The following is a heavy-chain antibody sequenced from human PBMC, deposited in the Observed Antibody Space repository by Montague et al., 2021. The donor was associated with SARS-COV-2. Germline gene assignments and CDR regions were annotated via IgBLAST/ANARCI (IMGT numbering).Heavy chain of an antibody. Sequence: SETLSLTSSVASASINNSPYYCGWIREPPGRGPERSGSILYSGFTYYKPSLMSRVTISVDTSKNQSSLRMTSVTAADTAVYFCARGLVWGQGVLVTVSS. D-gene: IGHD6-6*01. V-gene: IGHV4-39*07. CDR1: SASINNSPYY. CDR3: ARGLV. CDR2: ILYSGFT. J-gene: IGHJ4*02.